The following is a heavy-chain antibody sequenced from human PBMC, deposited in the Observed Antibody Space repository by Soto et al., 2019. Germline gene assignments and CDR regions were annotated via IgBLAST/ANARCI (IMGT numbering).Heavy chain of an antibody. CDR3: ARDPANDYGAVNQPYGWLDP. V-gene: IGHV4-59*01. D-gene: IGHD3-16*01. CDR1: GGSISDYF. CDR2: IYHSGST. J-gene: IGHJ5*02. Sequence: QVQLQESGPGLVKPSETLSLTCTVSGGSISDYFWTWIRQPPGKGLEWIGYIYHSGSTKYNPSLKSRDTITIEPPENQFSLKLRSVPAADTAVYYCARDPANDYGAVNQPYGWLDPWGDGTLVTVSS.